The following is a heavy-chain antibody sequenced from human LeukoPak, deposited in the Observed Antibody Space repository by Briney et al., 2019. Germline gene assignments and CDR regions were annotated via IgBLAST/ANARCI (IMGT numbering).Heavy chain of an antibody. CDR2: ISWNSNNI. CDR1: GFTFSSYS. D-gene: IGHD3-10*01. Sequence: PGGSLRLSCAASGFTFSSYSMNWVRQAPGRGLEWVTAISWNSNNIAYADSVKGRFTLSRDNAKNSLYLQMNSLRTEDTALYYCAKSTGLYFYGVDVWGQGTTVTVSS. CDR3: AKSTGLYFYGVDV. V-gene: IGHV3-9*01. J-gene: IGHJ6*02.